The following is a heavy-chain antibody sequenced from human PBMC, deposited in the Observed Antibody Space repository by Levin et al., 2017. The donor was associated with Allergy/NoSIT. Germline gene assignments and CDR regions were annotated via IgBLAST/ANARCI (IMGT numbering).Heavy chain of an antibody. CDR1: GFTFSSYG. J-gene: IGHJ3*02. Sequence: LSLTCAASGFTFSSYGMHWVRQAPGKGLEWVAVISYDGSNKYYADSVKGRFTISRDNSKNTLYLQMNSLRAEDTAVYYCAKMVWGTWFGELSLGAFDIWGQGTMVTVSS. D-gene: IGHD3-10*01. CDR2: ISYDGSNK. V-gene: IGHV3-30*18. CDR3: AKMVWGTWFGELSLGAFDI.